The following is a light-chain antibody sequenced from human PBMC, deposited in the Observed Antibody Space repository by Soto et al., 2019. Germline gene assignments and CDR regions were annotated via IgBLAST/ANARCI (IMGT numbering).Light chain of an antibody. CDR3: HQYNYWPPET. CDR2: AAS. J-gene: IGKJ1*01. V-gene: IGKV3-15*01. Sequence: EMVLTQSPATLSVSLGETATLSCRTSQTFSRNLAWYQHKPGQPPRLLIYAASTRVTGIQARFSGSRSGSEFTLTISSVQSEDCAVYYCHQYNYWPPETFGQGTKVEIK. CDR1: QTFSRN.